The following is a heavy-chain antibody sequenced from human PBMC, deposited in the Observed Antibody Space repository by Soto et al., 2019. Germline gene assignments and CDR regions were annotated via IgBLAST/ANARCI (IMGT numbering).Heavy chain of an antibody. Sequence: GASVKVSCKASGYTFTSYYMHWVRQAPGQGLEWMGIINPSGGSTSYAQKFQGRVTMTRDTSTSTVYMELRSLRSDDTAVYYCARDRITGTPPFDYWGQGTLVTVSS. J-gene: IGHJ4*02. CDR1: GYTFTSYY. CDR3: ARDRITGTPPFDY. CDR2: INPSGGST. D-gene: IGHD1-20*01. V-gene: IGHV1-46*01.